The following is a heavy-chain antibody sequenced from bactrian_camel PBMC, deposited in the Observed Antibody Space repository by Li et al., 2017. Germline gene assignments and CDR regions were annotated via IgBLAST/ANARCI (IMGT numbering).Heavy chain of an antibody. Sequence: DVQLVESGGRLVQPGGSLRLSSTAPGFTSNRRDMHWCRQTAGKEREWVSTIGADDTTHEESVSGRFTISADHAKNTLLLQLNSLKTEDTGMYYCVSGNSAGSWYGHNYWGQGTQVTV. J-gene: IGHJ4*01. V-gene: IGHV3S40*01. D-gene: IGHD6*01. CDR3: VSGNSAGSWYGHNY. CDR2: IGADDT. CDR1: GFTSNRRD.